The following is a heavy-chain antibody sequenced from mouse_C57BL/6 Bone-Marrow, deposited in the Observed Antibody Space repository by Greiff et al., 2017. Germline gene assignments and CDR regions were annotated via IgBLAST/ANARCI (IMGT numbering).Heavy chain of an antibody. D-gene: IGHD1-1*01. CDR1: GYTFTSYW. V-gene: IGHV1-52*01. CDR3: VYYGSRGGNY. CDR2: IDPSDSET. J-gene: IGHJ2*01. Sequence: QVQLKQPGAELVRPGSSVKLSCKASGYTFTSYWMPWVKQRTIQGLEWIGNIDPSDSETHYNQKFKDKATLTVDKSSSPAYMQLSSLTSEDSAVYYCVYYGSRGGNYWGQGTTLTVSS.